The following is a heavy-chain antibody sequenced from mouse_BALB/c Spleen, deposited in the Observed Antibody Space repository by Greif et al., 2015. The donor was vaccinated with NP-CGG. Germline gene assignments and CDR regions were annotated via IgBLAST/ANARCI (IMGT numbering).Heavy chain of an antibody. CDR1: GFTFSSYT. D-gene: IGHD1-1*01. Sequence: EVKLVESGGGLVQPGGSLKLSCAASGFTFSSYTMSWVRQTPEKRLEWVAYISNGGGSTYYPDTVKGRFTISRDNAKNTLYLQMSRLKSEDTAMYYCARLYGSSYGYAMDYWGQGTSVTVSS. CDR3: ARLYGSSYGYAMDY. V-gene: IGHV5-12-2*01. CDR2: ISNGGGST. J-gene: IGHJ4*01.